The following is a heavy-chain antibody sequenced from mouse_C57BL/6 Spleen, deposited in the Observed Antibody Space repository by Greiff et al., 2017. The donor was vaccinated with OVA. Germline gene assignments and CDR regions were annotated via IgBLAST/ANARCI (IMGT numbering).Heavy chain of an antibody. V-gene: IGHV14-1*01. CDR2: IDPEDGDT. CDR3: TTRSPYYGSSLYYFDY. D-gene: IGHD1-1*01. CDR1: GFNIKDYY. J-gene: IGHJ2*01. Sequence: VQLQQSGAELVRPGASVKLSCTASGFNIKDYYMHWVKQRPEQGLEWIGRIDPEDGDTEYAPKFQGKATMTADTSSNTAYLQLSSLTSEDTAVYYCTTRSPYYGSSLYYFDYWGQGTTLTVSS.